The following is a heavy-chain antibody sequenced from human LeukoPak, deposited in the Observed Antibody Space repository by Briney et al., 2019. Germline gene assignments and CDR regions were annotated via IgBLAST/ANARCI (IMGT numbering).Heavy chain of an antibody. Sequence: ASVKVSCKTSGYTFASSYDLHWVRQATGQGLEWMGWMKPNSGNTGYAQKFQGRLTIARNTSTSTAYMELRSLRSEDTAVYYCARERGRRGTFGVALIGTRRAYYFDIWGQGTPVTVSS. D-gene: IGHD3-3*01. CDR2: MKPNSGNT. J-gene: IGHJ4*02. V-gene: IGHV1-8*01. CDR3: ARERGRRGTFGVALIGTRRAYYFDI. CDR1: GYTFASSYD.